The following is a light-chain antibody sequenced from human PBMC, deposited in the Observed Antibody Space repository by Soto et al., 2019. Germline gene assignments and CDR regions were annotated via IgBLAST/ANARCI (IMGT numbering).Light chain of an antibody. V-gene: IGKV2-30*01. CDR1: QSLVYSDGNTY. CDR3: LQGTHWPRT. CDR2: KIS. Sequence: DVVMTQSPLSLPVTLGQPASISCRSSQSLVYSDGNTYLTWFQQRPGQSPRRLIYKISNRDSGVPDRFSGSGSGPDFTLKISRVEAADVGVYYCLQGTHWPRTFGQGTKVEIK. J-gene: IGKJ1*01.